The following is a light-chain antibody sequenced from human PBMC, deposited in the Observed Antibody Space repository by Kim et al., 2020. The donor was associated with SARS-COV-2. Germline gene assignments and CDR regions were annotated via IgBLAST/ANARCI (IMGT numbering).Light chain of an antibody. Sequence: GQSFTISCSGSSSNIGSNYVYWYQQLPGTAPKLLIYRNNQRPSGVPDRFSGSKSGTSASLAISGLRSEDEADYYCAAWDDSLSGVVFGGGTQLTVL. CDR3: AAWDDSLSGVV. CDR2: RNN. CDR1: SSNIGSNY. V-gene: IGLV1-47*01. J-gene: IGLJ2*01.